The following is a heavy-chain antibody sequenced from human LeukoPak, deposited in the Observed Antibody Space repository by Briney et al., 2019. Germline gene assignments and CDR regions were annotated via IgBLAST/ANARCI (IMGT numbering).Heavy chain of an antibody. Sequence: GGSLRLSCAASGFTFSPYNMNWVRQAPGKGLEWVSSITSGGTYTYYADSVKGRFTTSRDNAKNSLSLQLSSLRAEDTAVYYCARGHYDILTASYTWTPDYWGQGILVTVSS. D-gene: IGHD3-9*01. CDR3: ARGHYDILTASYTWTPDY. V-gene: IGHV3-21*06. J-gene: IGHJ4*02. CDR2: ITSGGTYT. CDR1: GFTFSPYN.